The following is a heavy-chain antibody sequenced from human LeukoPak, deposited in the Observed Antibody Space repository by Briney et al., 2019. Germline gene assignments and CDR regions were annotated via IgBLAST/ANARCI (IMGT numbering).Heavy chain of an antibody. D-gene: IGHD6-19*01. CDR1: GFSVGDNY. J-gene: IGHJ4*02. Sequence: PGGSLRLSCAASGFSVGDNYMSWVRQAPGKGLEWVSVIYSGGSTYYADSVKGRFSISRDNSKNTVYLQMNSLRAEDTAVYYCAYSSPFDSWGQGTLVTVSS. CDR3: AYSSPFDS. CDR2: IYSGGST. V-gene: IGHV3-53*01.